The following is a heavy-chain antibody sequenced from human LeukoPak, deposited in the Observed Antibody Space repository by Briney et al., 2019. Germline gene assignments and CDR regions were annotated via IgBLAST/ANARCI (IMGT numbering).Heavy chain of an antibody. CDR2: IHYSGNT. J-gene: IGHJ4*02. Sequence: SETLSLTCTVSGASISSYYWSRIRQPPGKGLEWIWYIHYSGNTDYNPSLKSRVTVSMDTSKNQFSLRLNSVTAADTAVYYCASLTLADTSRYGEFDYWGQGTLVTVSS. CDR3: ASLTLADTSRYGEFDY. D-gene: IGHD3-22*01. V-gene: IGHV4-59*12. CDR1: GASISSYY.